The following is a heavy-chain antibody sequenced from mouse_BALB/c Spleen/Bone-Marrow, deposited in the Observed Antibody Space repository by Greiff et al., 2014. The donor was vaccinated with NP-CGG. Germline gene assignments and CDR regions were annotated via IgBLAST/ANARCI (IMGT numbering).Heavy chain of an antibody. Sequence: VQLQQSGAELVKPGAPVKLSCKASGYTFTSYWMNWVKQRPGPGLEWIGRIDPSDSETHYNQKFKDKATLTVDKSSSTAYIQLSSLTSEDSAVYYCARNWVYFDYWGQGTTLTVSS. J-gene: IGHJ2*01. CDR2: IDPSDSET. CDR3: ARNWVYFDY. D-gene: IGHD4-1*01. V-gene: IGHV1-69*02. CDR1: GYTFTSYW.